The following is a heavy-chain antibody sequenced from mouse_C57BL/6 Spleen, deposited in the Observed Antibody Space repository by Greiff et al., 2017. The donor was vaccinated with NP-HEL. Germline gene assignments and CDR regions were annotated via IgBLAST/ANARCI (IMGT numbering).Heavy chain of an antibody. CDR1: GYSITSGYD. V-gene: IGHV3-1*01. Sequence: VQLKESGPGMVKPSQSLSLTCTVTGYSITSGYDWHWIRHFPGNKLEWMGYISYSGSTNYNPSLKSRISITHDTSKNHLFLKLNSVTTEDTATYYCARDGRGAMDYWGQGTSVTVSS. CDR3: ARDGRGAMDY. CDR2: ISYSGST. J-gene: IGHJ4*01. D-gene: IGHD4-1*01.